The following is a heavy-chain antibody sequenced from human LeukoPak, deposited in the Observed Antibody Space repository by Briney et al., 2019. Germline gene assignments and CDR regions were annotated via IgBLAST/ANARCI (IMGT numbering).Heavy chain of an antibody. J-gene: IGHJ4*02. Sequence: GGSLRLSCAASGFTFSSYAMSWVRQAPGKGLEWVSAISGSGGSTYYADSVKGRFTISRDNSKNTLYLQMNSRRAEDTAVYYCAKDFCTNGVCSLFDYWGQGTLVTVSS. CDR3: AKDFCTNGVCSLFDY. CDR2: ISGSGGST. D-gene: IGHD2-8*01. V-gene: IGHV3-23*01. CDR1: GFTFSSYA.